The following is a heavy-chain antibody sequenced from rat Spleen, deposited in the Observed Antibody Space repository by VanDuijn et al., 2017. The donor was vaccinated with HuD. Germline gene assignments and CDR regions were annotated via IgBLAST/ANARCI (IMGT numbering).Heavy chain of an antibody. Sequence: EVQLVESGGGLVQPGRSMKLSCAASGFTFSNYDMAWVRQAPTKGLEWVASISYDGTTTYYRDFVKGRFTISRDNAKSTLYLQMDSLRSEDTATYYCARHAVRRPTDWYFDFWGPGTMVTVSS. D-gene: IGHD1-11*01. V-gene: IGHV5-22*01. CDR3: ARHAVRRPTDWYFDF. J-gene: IGHJ1*01. CDR1: GFTFSNYD. CDR2: ISYDGTTT.